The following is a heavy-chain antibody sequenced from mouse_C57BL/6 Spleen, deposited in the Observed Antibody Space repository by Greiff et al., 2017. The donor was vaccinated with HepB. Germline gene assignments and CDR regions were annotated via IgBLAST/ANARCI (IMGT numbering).Heavy chain of an antibody. CDR2: IYPGDGDT. CDR1: GYAFSSSW. CDR3: ARSTGVFDY. Sequence: VMLVESGPELVKPGASVKISCKASGYAFSSSWMNWVKQRPGKGLEWIGRIYPGDGDTNYNGKFKGKATLTADKSSSTAYMQLSSLTSEDSAVYFCARSTGVFDYWGQGTTLTVSS. V-gene: IGHV1-82*01. D-gene: IGHD2-1*01. J-gene: IGHJ2*01.